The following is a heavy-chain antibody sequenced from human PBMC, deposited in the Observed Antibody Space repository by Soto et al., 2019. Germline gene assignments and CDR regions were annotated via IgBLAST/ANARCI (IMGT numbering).Heavy chain of an antibody. J-gene: IGHJ4*02. Sequence: SETLSLTCAVSGGSISSSNWWSWVRQPPGKGLEWIGEIYHSGGTAYYNASLKSRVTISVDTAKNQFSLRLSSVTAADTAVYYCVSSSNGVCYDWGQGTVVTVSS. CDR1: GGSISSSNW. D-gene: IGHD2-8*01. V-gene: IGHV4-4*02. CDR3: VSSSNGVCYD. CDR2: IYHSGGTA.